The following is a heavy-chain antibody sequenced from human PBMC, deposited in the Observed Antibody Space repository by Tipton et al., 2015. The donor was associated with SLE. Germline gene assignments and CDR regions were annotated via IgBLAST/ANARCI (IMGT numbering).Heavy chain of an antibody. CDR2: ANRNEGT. V-gene: IGHV4-59*11. D-gene: IGHD3-22*01. J-gene: IGHJ4*02. Sequence: TLSLTCSVAGLSMTTRPWWTWVRQSPGKGLEWIGYANRNEGTKIKSSLERRVTISLDTSRSQFPLRLSSVTAADTAVYYCAGDSSGSYYDRGGYYQLANRHFDLWGRGILVSVSS. CDR1: GLSMTTRPW. CDR3: AGDSSGSYYDRGGYYQLANRHFDL.